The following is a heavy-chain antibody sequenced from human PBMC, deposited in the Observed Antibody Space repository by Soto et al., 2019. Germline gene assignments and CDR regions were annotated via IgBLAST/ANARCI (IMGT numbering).Heavy chain of an antibody. D-gene: IGHD3-3*01. V-gene: IGHV2-5*02. J-gene: IGHJ4*02. CDR1: GFSLTTSGVG. CDR2: IYWDDDK. CDR3: AHRVLRTVFGLVTTTAIYFDF. Sequence: QITLKESGPTVVKPTETLTLTCTFSGFSLTTSGVGVGWVRQSPGKAPEWLALIYWDDDKRYSTSLKSRLTITKDISKNQVVLTMANVDLADTATYYCAHRVLRTVFGLVTTTAIYFDFWGQGTPVVVSS.